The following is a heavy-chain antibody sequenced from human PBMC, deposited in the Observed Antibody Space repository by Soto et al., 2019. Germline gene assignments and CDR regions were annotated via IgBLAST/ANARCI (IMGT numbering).Heavy chain of an antibody. D-gene: IGHD2-15*01. V-gene: IGHV3-30*02. Sequence: GGSLRLSCAASGFTFNTFGMHWVRQAPGKGLEWVAFISYEGSEKYYADSVKGRFTISRANSRNTVYLQMNSLTAEDTALYFCAKSLGSLEIDVVVVFAADDAFDVWGHGTMVTVSS. CDR1: GFTFNTFG. CDR3: AKSLGSLEIDVVVVFAADDAFDV. J-gene: IGHJ3*01. CDR2: ISYEGSEK.